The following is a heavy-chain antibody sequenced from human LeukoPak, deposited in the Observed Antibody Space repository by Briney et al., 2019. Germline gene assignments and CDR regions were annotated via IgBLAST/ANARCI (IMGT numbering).Heavy chain of an antibody. V-gene: IGHV4-59*01. Sequence: SETLSLTCTVSGGSISSYYWSWIRQPPGKGLEWIGYIYYSGSTNYNPSLKSRVTISVDMSKNQFSLKLSSVTAAGTAVYYCARADCSGGSCYFDYWGQGTLVTVSS. CDR2: IYYSGST. D-gene: IGHD2-15*01. CDR3: ARADCSGGSCYFDY. J-gene: IGHJ4*02. CDR1: GGSISSYY.